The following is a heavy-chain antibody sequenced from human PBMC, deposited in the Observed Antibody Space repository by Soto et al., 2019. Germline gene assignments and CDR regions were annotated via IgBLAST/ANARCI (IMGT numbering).Heavy chain of an antibody. D-gene: IGHD3-10*01. Sequence: EVQLVESGGGLVQPGGSLRLSCAASGFTFSSYWMSWVRQAPGKGLEWVANIKQDGSEKYYVDSVKGRFTISRDNAKNSLYLQMNSLRAEDTAVYYCARDRGGVEGLIDYWGQGTLVTVSS. CDR1: GFTFSSYW. CDR3: ARDRGGVEGLIDY. V-gene: IGHV3-7*01. CDR2: IKQDGSEK. J-gene: IGHJ4*02.